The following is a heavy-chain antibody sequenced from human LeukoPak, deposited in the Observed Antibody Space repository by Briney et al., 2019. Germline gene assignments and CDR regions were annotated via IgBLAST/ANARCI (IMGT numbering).Heavy chain of an antibody. CDR2: INPSGGST. J-gene: IGHJ5*02. CDR1: GYSFTRYF. D-gene: IGHD3-22*01. V-gene: IGHV1-46*01. Sequence: APVKVSCKASGYSFTRYFLHWVRQAPGQGLEWMGKINPSGGSTSYARKFQGRVTMTRDTSTSTVYMELRSLRSEDTAVYYCARDDSNGYYPWGQGTLVTVSS. CDR3: ARDDSNGYYP.